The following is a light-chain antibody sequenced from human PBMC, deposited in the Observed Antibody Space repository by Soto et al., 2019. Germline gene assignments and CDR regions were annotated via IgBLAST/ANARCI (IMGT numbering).Light chain of an antibody. CDR3: CSYAVANTLV. J-gene: IGLJ3*02. Sequence: QSVLTQPPSASGSPGQSVTISCTGTSSDVGAYDYVSWYQQHPGKAPKLMIYEINKRPSGVPDRFSGSKSGNTVSLTVSGLQAEDEADYYCCSYAVANTLVFGGGTKLTVL. V-gene: IGLV2-8*01. CDR2: EIN. CDR1: SSDVGAYDY.